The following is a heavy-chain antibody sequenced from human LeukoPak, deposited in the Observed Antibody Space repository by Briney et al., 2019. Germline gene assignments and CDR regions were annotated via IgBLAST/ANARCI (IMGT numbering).Heavy chain of an antibody. Sequence: PAGSLRLSCTTSGFAFYDFAMSWVRQPAGKGLEWVGFIRRRAYGGAAEYAASVKGRFIISRDDSKGIAYLQMNSLKTEDTAVYYCSRNGLVDFDYWGQGSRVIVSP. V-gene: IGHV3-49*04. CDR1: GFAFYDFA. CDR3: SRNGLVDFDY. CDR2: IRRRAYGGAA. J-gene: IGHJ4*02.